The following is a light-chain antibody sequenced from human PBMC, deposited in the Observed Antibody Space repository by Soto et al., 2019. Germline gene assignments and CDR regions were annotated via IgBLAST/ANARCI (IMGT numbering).Light chain of an antibody. CDR2: AAS. CDR1: QRISSY. Sequence: DIQMTQSPSSLSASVGDRVTITCRASQRISSYLNWYQQKPGKAPKLLIYAASSLQSGVPSMFSSSGSGTDFTLTISSLQPEDFATYYCQQSYSAPRTFGQGTKVEIK. V-gene: IGKV1-39*01. CDR3: QQSYSAPRT. J-gene: IGKJ1*01.